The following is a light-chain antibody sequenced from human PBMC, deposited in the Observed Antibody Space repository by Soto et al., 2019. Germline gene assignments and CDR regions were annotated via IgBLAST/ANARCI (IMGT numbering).Light chain of an antibody. Sequence: DLQMTQSPSSVSASVGDRVSITCRASQGISNWLAWYQQKPGRAPKLLIYTGSSLQSGVPSRFSGTGSGTDFTLTISSLQSEEGDTYYCQQAKNLPLTFGGGTKVEIK. CDR2: TGS. J-gene: IGKJ4*01. CDR3: QQAKNLPLT. CDR1: QGISNW. V-gene: IGKV1-12*01.